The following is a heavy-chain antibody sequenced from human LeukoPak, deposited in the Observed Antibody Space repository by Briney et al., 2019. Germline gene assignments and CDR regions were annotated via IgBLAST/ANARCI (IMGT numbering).Heavy chain of an antibody. CDR2: IYNSGST. J-gene: IGHJ4*02. CDR3: ARVGDYALKD. D-gene: IGHD3-16*01. Sequence: SETLSLTCTVSGGSITSYYWSWIRQPAGKGLEWIGRIYNSGSTNYNPSLKSRVTMSVDASKTQFSLKLSSVTAADTAVYYCARVGDYALKDWGQGTLVTVSS. V-gene: IGHV4-4*07. CDR1: GGSITSYY.